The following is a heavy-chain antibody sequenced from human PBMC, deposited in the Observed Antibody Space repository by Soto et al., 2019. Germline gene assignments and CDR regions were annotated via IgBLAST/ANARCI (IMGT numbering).Heavy chain of an antibody. CDR1: GGSISSSSYY. CDR2: IYYSGST. V-gene: IGHV4-39*01. D-gene: IGHD3-3*01. CDR3: ARLPINYEALENWFDP. J-gene: IGHJ5*02. Sequence: SETLSLTCTVSGGSISSSSYYWGWIRQPPGKGLEWIGSIYYSGSTYYNPSLKSRVTISVDTSKNQFSLKLSSVTAADTAVYYCARLPINYEALENWFDPWGQGTLVTVSS.